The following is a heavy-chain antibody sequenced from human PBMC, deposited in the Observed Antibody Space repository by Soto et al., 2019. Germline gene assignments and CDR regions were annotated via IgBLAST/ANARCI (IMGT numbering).Heavy chain of an antibody. CDR3: AKDNTMVRGVSTDY. V-gene: IGHV3-23*01. Sequence: GGSLRLSCAASGFTFSSYAMSWVRQAPGKGLEWVSAISGSGGSTYYADSVKGRFTISRDNSKNTLYLQMNSLRAEDTAVYYCAKDNTMVRGVSTDYWGQGTLVTVSS. J-gene: IGHJ4*02. D-gene: IGHD3-10*01. CDR2: ISGSGGST. CDR1: GFTFSSYA.